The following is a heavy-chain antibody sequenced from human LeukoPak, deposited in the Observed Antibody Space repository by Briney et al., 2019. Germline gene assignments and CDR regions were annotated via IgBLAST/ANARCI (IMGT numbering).Heavy chain of an antibody. V-gene: IGHV3-7*01. CDR1: GFTFSSYW. J-gene: IGHJ4*02. Sequence: PGGSLRLSCAASGFTFSSYWMSWVRQAPGKGLEWVANIKQDGSEKYYVDSVKGRFTISRDNAKKSLHLQMNRLRAEDTAVYYCAKEAQGCSITSCYFDSWGQGTLVTVSS. CDR2: IKQDGSEK. D-gene: IGHD2-2*01. CDR3: AKEAQGCSITSCYFDS.